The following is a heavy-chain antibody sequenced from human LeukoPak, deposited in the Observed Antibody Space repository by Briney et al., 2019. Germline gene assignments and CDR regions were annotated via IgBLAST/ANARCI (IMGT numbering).Heavy chain of an antibody. Sequence: SETLSLTCTVSGGSISSYYWSWIRQPPGKGLEWIGYIYYNGSTNYNPSLKSRVTISVDTSKNQFSLKLSSVTAADTAVYYCARSRSSSWPTHLHSGYYYGMDDWGQGTTVTVSS. CDR2: IYYNGST. J-gene: IGHJ6*02. V-gene: IGHV4-59*01. CDR1: GGSISSYY. CDR3: ARSRSSSWPTHLHSGYYYGMDD. D-gene: IGHD6-13*01.